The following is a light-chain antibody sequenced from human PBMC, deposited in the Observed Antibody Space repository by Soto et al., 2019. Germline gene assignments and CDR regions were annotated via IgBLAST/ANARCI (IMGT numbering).Light chain of an antibody. CDR2: GAS. CDR3: QHYGRSLCT. V-gene: IGKV3-20*01. J-gene: IGKJ2*02. Sequence: DIVLTQSPGTLSLSPGDRATLSCRASQTVSSIYVAWYQQRHGQAPRLLIYGASTRSTGIPDRFIGSESGTDVTLTITRLEPEDFAVYYCQHYGRSLCTCGQGTTVEIK. CDR1: QTVSSIY.